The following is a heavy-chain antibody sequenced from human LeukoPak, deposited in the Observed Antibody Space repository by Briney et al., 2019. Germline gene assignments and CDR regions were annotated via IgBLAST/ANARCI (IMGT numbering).Heavy chain of an antibody. J-gene: IGHJ4*02. V-gene: IGHV3-30-3*01. CDR2: ISYDGSNK. Sequence: TGGSLRLSCAASGFTFSSYAMHWVRQAPGKGLEWVAVISYDGSNKYYADSVKGRFTISRDNAKNSLYLQMNSLRAEDTAVYYCASLASGDFWSGYYRYWGQGTLVTVSS. D-gene: IGHD3-3*01. CDR3: ASLASGDFWSGYYRY. CDR1: GFTFSSYA.